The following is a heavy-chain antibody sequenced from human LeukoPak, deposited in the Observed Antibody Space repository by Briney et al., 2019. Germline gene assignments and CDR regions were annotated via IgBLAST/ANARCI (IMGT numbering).Heavy chain of an antibody. V-gene: IGHV3-21*04. J-gene: IGHJ1*01. CDR3: ARGDGPTVTADYFQN. D-gene: IGHD4-17*01. CDR2: ISSSSSYI. Sequence: GVSLRLSCAASGFTFSSYSMNWVRQAPGKGLEWVSSISSSSSYIYYADSVKGRFNISRDNAKNSLFLQMNSLRDEDTAFYYCARGDGPTVTADYFQNWGQGTLVTVS. CDR1: GFTFSSYS.